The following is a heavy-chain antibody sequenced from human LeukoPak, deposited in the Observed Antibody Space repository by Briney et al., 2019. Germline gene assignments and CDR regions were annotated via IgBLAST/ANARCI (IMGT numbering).Heavy chain of an antibody. D-gene: IGHD5-18*01. CDR1: GFSFRNYG. CDR3: AKDADTATIIYWYFDL. Sequence: PGGSLRLSCAASGFSFRNYGMHWVRQAPGKGLEWVAVISDDGRNKYYADSVRGRFTISRDNSENMLYLQMNNLRPEDTAVYHCAKDADTATIIYWYFDLWGRGTLVTVSS. CDR2: ISDDGRNK. J-gene: IGHJ2*01. V-gene: IGHV3-30*18.